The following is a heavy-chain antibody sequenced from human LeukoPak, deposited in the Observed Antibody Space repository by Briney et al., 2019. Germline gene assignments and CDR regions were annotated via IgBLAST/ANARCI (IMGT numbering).Heavy chain of an antibody. CDR1: GYTFSDYY. V-gene: IGHV1-2*02. Sequence: ASVKVSCKASGYTFSDYYMHWVRQAPGQGLERMGWINPDSGVTNHAQKFEGRVTMTRDTSISTVYMELSRLRSDDTAVYYCARAMVEYHYGMDVWGQGTTVTVSS. CDR3: ARAMVEYHYGMDV. J-gene: IGHJ6*02. D-gene: IGHD3-10*01. CDR2: INPDSGVT.